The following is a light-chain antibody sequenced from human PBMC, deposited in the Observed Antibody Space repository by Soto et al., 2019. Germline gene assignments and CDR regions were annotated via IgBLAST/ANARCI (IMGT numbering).Light chain of an antibody. CDR3: HQSGSTPFT. J-gene: IGKJ2*01. Sequence: EIVLTQSPGTLSLSPGQRATLSCRASQSLSSNYLAWYEQKPGQAPRLLIYGASTRATGIPDRFSGSGSGTDFSVTINKVKPEDVAVYYCHQSGSTPFTFGQGTKLEIK. V-gene: IGKV3-20*01. CDR1: QSLSSNY. CDR2: GAS.